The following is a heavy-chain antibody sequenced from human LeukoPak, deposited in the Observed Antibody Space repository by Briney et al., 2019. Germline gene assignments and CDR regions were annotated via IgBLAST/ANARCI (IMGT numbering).Heavy chain of an antibody. Sequence: GGSLRLSCAASGFTFSSYAMSWVRQAPGKGLEWVSAISGSGGSTYYAASVKGRFTISRDNSNNTLYLQLNSLRAEDTAVYYCAKGTPTYYYDSSGYYYFDYWGQGTLVTVSS. J-gene: IGHJ4*02. CDR3: AKGTPTYYYDSSGYYYFDY. CDR1: GFTFSSYA. CDR2: ISGSGGST. D-gene: IGHD3-22*01. V-gene: IGHV3-23*01.